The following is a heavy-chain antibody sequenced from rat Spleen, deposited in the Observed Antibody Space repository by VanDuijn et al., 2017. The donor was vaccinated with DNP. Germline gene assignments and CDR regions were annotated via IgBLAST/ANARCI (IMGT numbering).Heavy chain of an antibody. Sequence: EVRLVESGGDLVPPGRSLKLSCAASGFTFSDYNMAWVRQAPKKGLEWVATISYDRSSTHYRDSVKGRFTISRDNAKSTLYLQMDSLKSEDTATYYCARGGNNLFAYWGQGTLVTVSS. V-gene: IGHV5-7*01. CDR1: GFTFSDYN. D-gene: IGHD1-10*01. CDR3: ARGGNNLFAY. CDR2: ISYDRSST. J-gene: IGHJ3*01.